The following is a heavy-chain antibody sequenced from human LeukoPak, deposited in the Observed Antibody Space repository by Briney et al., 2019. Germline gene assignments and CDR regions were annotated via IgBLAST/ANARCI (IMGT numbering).Heavy chain of an antibody. V-gene: IGHV1-46*01. J-gene: IGHJ3*02. D-gene: IGHD5-24*01. CDR1: GYTFSNYN. Sequence: ASVKVSCKASGYTFSNYNLHWVRQAPGQGLEWMGLINPTAGNTYYAQRFQGRVTMTRNTSTSTVYMELSSLRSEDTAVYYCARIRDGYNDAYDIWGQGTMVTVPS. CDR3: ARIRDGYNDAYDI. CDR2: INPTAGNT.